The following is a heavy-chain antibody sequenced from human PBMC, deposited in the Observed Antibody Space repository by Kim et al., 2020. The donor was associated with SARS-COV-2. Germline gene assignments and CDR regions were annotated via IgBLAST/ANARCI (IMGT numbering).Heavy chain of an antibody. CDR3: AKDSNGSGSYDAFDI. CDR2: ISYDGSNK. D-gene: IGHD3-10*01. CDR1: GFTFSSYG. J-gene: IGHJ3*02. Sequence: GGSLRLSCAASGFTFSSYGMHWVRQAPGKGLEWVAVISYDGSNKYYADSVKGRFTISRDNSKNTLYLQMNSLRAEDTAVYYCAKDSNGSGSYDAFDIWG. V-gene: IGHV3-30*18.